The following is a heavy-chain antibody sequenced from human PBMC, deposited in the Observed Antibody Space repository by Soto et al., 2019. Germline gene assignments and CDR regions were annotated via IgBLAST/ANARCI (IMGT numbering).Heavy chain of an antibody. CDR2: IYYSGST. Sequence: KPSETLSLTCTVSGGSISSGGYYWSWIRQHPGKGLEWIGYIYYSGSTYYNPSLKSRVTISVDTSKNQFSLKLSSVTAADTAVYYCARGFLGYCTNGVCYTSPFDYWGQGTLVTVSS. CDR1: GGSISSGGYY. D-gene: IGHD2-8*01. V-gene: IGHV4-31*03. J-gene: IGHJ4*02. CDR3: ARGFLGYCTNGVCYTSPFDY.